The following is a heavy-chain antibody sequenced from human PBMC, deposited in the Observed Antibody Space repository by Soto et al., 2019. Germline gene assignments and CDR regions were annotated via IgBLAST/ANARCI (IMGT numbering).Heavy chain of an antibody. CDR3: ASPAIAVAGSYYYYMDV. CDR2: INSDGSST. V-gene: IGHV3-74*01. Sequence: GGSLRLSCAASGFTFSSYWMHWVRQAPGKGLVWVSRINSDGSSTSYADSVKGRFTISRDNAKNTLYLQMNSLRAEDTAVYYCASPAIAVAGSYYYYMDVWGKGTTVTVSS. CDR1: GFTFSSYW. D-gene: IGHD6-19*01. J-gene: IGHJ6*03.